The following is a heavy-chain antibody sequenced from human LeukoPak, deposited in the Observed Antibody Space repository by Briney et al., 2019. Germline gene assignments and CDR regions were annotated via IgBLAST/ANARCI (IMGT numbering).Heavy chain of an antibody. Sequence: ASVKVSCKASGYTFTGYYMHWVRQAPGQGLEWMGWISAYNGNTNYAQKLQGRVTMTTDTSTSTAYMELRSLRSDDTAVYYCARVLEDPSLGYYDYVWGSYRYIDYWGQGTLVTVSS. D-gene: IGHD3-16*02. CDR3: ARVLEDPSLGYYDYVWGSYRYIDY. V-gene: IGHV1-18*04. CDR2: ISAYNGNT. CDR1: GYTFTGYY. J-gene: IGHJ4*02.